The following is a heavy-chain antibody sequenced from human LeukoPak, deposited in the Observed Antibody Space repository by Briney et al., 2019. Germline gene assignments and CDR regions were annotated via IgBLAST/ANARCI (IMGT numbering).Heavy chain of an antibody. Sequence: SETLSLTCTVSGGSISSYYWSWIRQPAGKGLEWIGRIYTSGSTNYNPSLKSRVTISVDTSKNQFSLKLSSVTAADTAVYYCARTAEAHSWRTRYYDYYMDVWGKGTTVTVSS. V-gene: IGHV4-4*07. CDR3: ARTAEAHSWRTRYYDYYMDV. CDR1: GGSISSYY. D-gene: IGHD6-13*01. J-gene: IGHJ6*03. CDR2: IYTSGST.